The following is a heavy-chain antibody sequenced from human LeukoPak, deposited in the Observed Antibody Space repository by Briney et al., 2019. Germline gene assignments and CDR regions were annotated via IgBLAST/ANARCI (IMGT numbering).Heavy chain of an antibody. CDR3: ARSPIPYDFWSGYFLAFDY. J-gene: IGHJ4*02. CDR2: INAGNGNT. Sequence: ASVKVSCKASGYTFSSYAISWVRQAPGQGLEWMGWINAGNGNTKYSQKFQGRVTITRDTSASTAYMELSSLRSEDTAVYYCARSPIPYDFWSGYFLAFDYWGQGTLVTVSS. V-gene: IGHV1-3*01. D-gene: IGHD3-3*01. CDR1: GYTFSSYA.